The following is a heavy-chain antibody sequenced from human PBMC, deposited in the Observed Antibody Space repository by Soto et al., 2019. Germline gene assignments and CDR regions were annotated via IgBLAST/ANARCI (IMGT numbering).Heavy chain of an antibody. CDR3: AHSLEYYYDSSGYCPFDY. J-gene: IGHJ4*02. V-gene: IGHV2-5*01. CDR2: IYWNDDK. D-gene: IGHD3-22*01. Sequence: SGPTLVNPTQTLTLTCTFSGFSLSTSGVGVGWIRQPPGKALEWLALIYWNDDKRYSPSLKSRLTITKDTSKNQVVLTMTNMDPVDTATYYCAHSLEYYYDSSGYCPFDYWGQGTLVTVSS. CDR1: GFSLSTSGVG.